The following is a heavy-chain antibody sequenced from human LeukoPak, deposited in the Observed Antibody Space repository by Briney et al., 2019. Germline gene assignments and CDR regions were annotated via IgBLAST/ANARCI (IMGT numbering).Heavy chain of an antibody. CDR3: ARDQTALGYSSGWYIEYFDY. J-gene: IGHJ4*02. Sequence: ASVKVSCKASGYTFTSYGISWVRQAPGQGLEWMGWISAHNGNTNYAQKLQGRVTMTTDTSTSTAYMELRSLRSDDTAVYYCARDQTALGYSSGWYIEYFDYWGQGTLVTVSS. V-gene: IGHV1-18*01. D-gene: IGHD6-19*01. CDR1: GYTFTSYG. CDR2: ISAHNGNT.